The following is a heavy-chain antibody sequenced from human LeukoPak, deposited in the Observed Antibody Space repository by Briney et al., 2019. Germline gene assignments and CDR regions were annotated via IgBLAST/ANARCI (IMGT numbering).Heavy chain of an antibody. V-gene: IGHV3-23*01. CDR2: ISDSGGST. Sequence: PGGSLRLSCAASGFTFNTYSMNWVRQAPGKGLEWVSAISDSGGSTNYADSVKGRFTISRDNSKNTLYLQMNSLKAEDTAVYYCAKGRPGGAVLAAYFDYWGQGTLLTVSS. CDR3: AKGRPGGAVLAAYFDY. D-gene: IGHD2/OR15-2a*01. J-gene: IGHJ4*02. CDR1: GFTFNTYS.